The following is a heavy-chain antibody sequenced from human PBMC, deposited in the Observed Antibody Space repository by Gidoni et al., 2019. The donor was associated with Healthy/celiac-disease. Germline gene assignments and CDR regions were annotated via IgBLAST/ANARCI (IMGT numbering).Heavy chain of an antibody. CDR1: GYTFTGYY. Sequence: QVQLVQSGAEVKKPGASVKVSCKASGYTFTGYYMHWVRQAPGQGLEWMGRINPNSGGTNYAQKFQGRVTMTRDTSISTAYMELSRLRSDDTAVYYCARTVRGSYYFYGMDVWGQGTTVTVSS. J-gene: IGHJ6*02. D-gene: IGHD1-26*01. CDR2: INPNSGGT. V-gene: IGHV1-2*06. CDR3: ARTVRGSYYFYGMDV.